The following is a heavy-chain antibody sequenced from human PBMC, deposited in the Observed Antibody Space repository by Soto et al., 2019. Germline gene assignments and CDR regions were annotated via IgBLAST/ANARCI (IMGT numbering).Heavy chain of an antibody. D-gene: IGHD1-7*01. CDR1: GFTFNNYG. CDR3: ARGNWNYGYFDY. Sequence: QVQLVESGGGVVQPGRSLRLSCAASGFTFNNYGMHWVRQAPGKGLEWVAVIWYDGSYKYNADSVKGRFTISRDTSKNTLYLQMNSPRGEDTAVYHCARGNWNYGYFDYWGQGTLVTVSS. V-gene: IGHV3-33*01. J-gene: IGHJ4*02. CDR2: IWYDGSYK.